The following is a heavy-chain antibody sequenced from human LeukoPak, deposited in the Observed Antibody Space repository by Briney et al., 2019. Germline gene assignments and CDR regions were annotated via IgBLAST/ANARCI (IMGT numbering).Heavy chain of an antibody. CDR1: GFTFSSYG. CDR2: ISYDGSNK. J-gene: IGHJ4*02. Sequence: GGSLRLSCAASGFTFSSYGMHWVRQAPGKGLEWVAVISYDGSNKYYADSVKGRFTISRDNSKNTLYLQMNSLRAEDTAVYYCAKDSAAAGISSDYWGQGTPVTVSS. D-gene: IGHD6-13*01. CDR3: AKDSAAAGISSDY. V-gene: IGHV3-30*18.